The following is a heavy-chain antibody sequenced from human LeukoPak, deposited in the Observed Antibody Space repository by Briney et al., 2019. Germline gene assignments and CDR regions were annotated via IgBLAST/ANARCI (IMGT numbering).Heavy chain of an antibody. CDR2: ISAYNCNT. D-gene: IGHD2-2*01. CDR1: GYTFTSYG. CDR3: ARAYCSSTSCYDARFDP. Sequence: ASVKVSCKASGYTFTSYGISWVRQAPGQGLEWMGWISAYNCNTNYAQKLQGRVTMTTDTSTSTAYMELRSLRSDDTAVYYCARAYCSSTSCYDARFDPWGQGTLVTVSS. V-gene: IGHV1-18*01. J-gene: IGHJ5*02.